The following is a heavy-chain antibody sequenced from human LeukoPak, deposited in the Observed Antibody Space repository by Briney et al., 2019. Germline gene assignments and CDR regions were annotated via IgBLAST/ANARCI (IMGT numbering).Heavy chain of an antibody. CDR1: GYTFTSYG. CDR3: ARDATMVRGLRGMVDV. Sequence: GASVKVSCKASGYTFTSYGISWVRQAPGQGLEWMGWISAYNGNTNYAQKLQGRVTMTTDTSTSTAYMELRSLRSDDTAVYYCARDATMVRGLRGMVDVWGQGTTVTVSS. V-gene: IGHV1-18*01. CDR2: ISAYNGNT. J-gene: IGHJ6*02. D-gene: IGHD3-10*01.